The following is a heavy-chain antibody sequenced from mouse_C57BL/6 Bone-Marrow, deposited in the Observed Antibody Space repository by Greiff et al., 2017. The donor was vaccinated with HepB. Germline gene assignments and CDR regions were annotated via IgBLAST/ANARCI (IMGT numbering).Heavy chain of an antibody. J-gene: IGHJ2*01. V-gene: IGHV1-76*01. CDR3: AREGDSSGYPY. CDR2: IYPGSGYT. Sequence: QVQLKQSGAELVRPGASVKLSCKASGYTFTDYYINWVKQRPGQGLEWIARIYPGSGYTNYNEKFKGKATLTADKSSSTAYMQFSSLTSEDSAIYYCAREGDSSGYPYWGQGTTLTVSS. D-gene: IGHD3-2*02. CDR1: GYTFTDYY.